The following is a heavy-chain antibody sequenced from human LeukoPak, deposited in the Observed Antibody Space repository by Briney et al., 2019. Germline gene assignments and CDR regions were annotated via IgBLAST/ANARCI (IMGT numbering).Heavy chain of an antibody. J-gene: IGHJ3*02. D-gene: IGHD2-2*01. CDR3: ARLLSGAFDI. V-gene: IGHV4-4*09. CDR2: IYTSGST. CDR1: GGSISSYY. Sequence: PSQTLSLTCTVSGGSISSYYWSWIRHPPGKGLEWIGYIYTSGSTNYNPSLKSRVTISVDTSKNQFSLKLSSVTAADTAVYYCARLLSGAFDIWGQGTMVTVSS.